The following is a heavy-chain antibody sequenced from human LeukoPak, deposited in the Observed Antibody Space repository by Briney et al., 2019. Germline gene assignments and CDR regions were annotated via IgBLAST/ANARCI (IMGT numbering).Heavy chain of an antibody. D-gene: IGHD5-24*01. CDR3: ARDWVYKIDY. CDR1: GFTFGSYV. V-gene: IGHV3-74*01. J-gene: IGHJ4*02. CDR2: ISHDGII. Sequence: GGSLRLSCETAGFTFGSYVMHWVRRTPGKGLVWVSRISHDGIISYADSVKGRFTISRDNAKNTLILQMNSLRVEDTAVYYCARDWVYKIDYWGRGTLVTVSS.